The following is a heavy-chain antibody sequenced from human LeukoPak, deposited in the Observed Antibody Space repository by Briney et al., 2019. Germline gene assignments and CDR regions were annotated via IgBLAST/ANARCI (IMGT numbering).Heavy chain of an antibody. CDR2: INHSGST. D-gene: IGHD3-22*01. J-gene: IGHJ3*02. CDR3: ARPFAYYYDSSKRDAFDI. V-gene: IGHV4-34*01. Sequence: SETLSLTCAVYGGSFSGYYWSWIRQPPGKGLEWIGEINHSGSTNYNLSLKSRVTISVDTSKNQFSLKLSSVTAADTAVYYCARPFAYYYDSSKRDAFDIWGQGTMVTVSS. CDR1: GGSFSGYY.